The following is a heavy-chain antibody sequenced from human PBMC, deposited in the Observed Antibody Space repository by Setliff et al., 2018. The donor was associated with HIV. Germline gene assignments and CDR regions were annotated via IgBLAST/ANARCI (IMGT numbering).Heavy chain of an antibody. Sequence: SETLSLTCTISGASISNYYWSWIRQTPGKGLEWLGEINHSGSTAYNLALESRVSMSIDMSKNQFSLKLTSVTAADTAIYYCARGRDYTGSWFRPFYLDFWGHGNLVTVSS. CDR3: ARGRDYTGSWFRPFYLDF. D-gene: IGHD3-3*01. V-gene: IGHV4-34*01. J-gene: IGHJ4*01. CDR1: GASISNYY. CDR2: INHSGST.